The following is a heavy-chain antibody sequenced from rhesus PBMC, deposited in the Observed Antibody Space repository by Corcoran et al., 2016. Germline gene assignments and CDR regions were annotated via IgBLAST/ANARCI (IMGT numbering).Heavy chain of an antibody. Sequence: QVQLQESGPGLVTPSETLSLTCAVSGGSISDDYYWSWIRQPPGKGLEWIGYSYGSGGGTNYNPTLKNRVTISIDTSKNQFSLKLSSVTAADTAVYYCARDLDYWGQGVLVTVSS. CDR1: GGSISDDYY. CDR3: ARDLDY. V-gene: IGHV4-106*01. CDR2: SYGSGGGT. J-gene: IGHJ4*01.